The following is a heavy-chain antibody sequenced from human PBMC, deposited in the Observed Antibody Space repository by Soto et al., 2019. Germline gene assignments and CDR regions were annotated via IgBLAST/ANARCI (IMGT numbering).Heavy chain of an antibody. CDR3: ARGSNSGYDRLRLPAHFDY. CDR1: GGSISSYY. Sequence: PSETLSLTCTVSGGSISSYYWSWIRQPPGKGLEWIGYIYYSGSTNYNPSLKSRVTISVDTSKNQFSLKLSSVTAADTAVYYCARGSNSGYDRLRLPAHFDYWGQGTLVTVSS. CDR2: IYYSGST. D-gene: IGHD5-12*01. J-gene: IGHJ4*02. V-gene: IGHV4-59*01.